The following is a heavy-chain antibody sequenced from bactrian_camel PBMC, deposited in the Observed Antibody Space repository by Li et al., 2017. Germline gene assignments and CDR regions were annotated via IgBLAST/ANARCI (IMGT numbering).Heavy chain of an antibody. CDR3: AAGPLFAGLGPAGYKY. CDR1: SSVYC. Sequence: HVQLVESGGGEVQAGGSLKLTCVTSSSVYCVGWFRHPPGKREMREAVATIDTDGGTLYAASVKGRFTISKDNVKNTVFLQMNNLRPDDTAMYYCAAGPLFAGLGPAGYKYWGQGTQVTVS. D-gene: IGHD5*01. J-gene: IGHJ4*01. CDR2: IDTDGGT. V-gene: IGHV3S53*01.